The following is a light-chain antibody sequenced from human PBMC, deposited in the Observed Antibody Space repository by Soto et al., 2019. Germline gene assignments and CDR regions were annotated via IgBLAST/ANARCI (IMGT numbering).Light chain of an antibody. Sequence: QSVLTQPPSASGTPGQRVTISCSGSSSNIGSNSVNWYQQLPQTAPNLLISSNNERPSGVPVRFSGSKSGTSASLAISGLQSEDEADYYCAAWDDRLNGVVFGGGTKLTVL. V-gene: IGLV1-44*01. CDR3: AAWDDRLNGVV. J-gene: IGLJ2*01. CDR1: SSNIGSNS. CDR2: SNN.